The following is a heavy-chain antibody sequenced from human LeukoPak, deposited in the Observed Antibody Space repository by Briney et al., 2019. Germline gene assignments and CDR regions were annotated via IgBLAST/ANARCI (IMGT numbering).Heavy chain of an antibody. CDR1: GFTFGDYG. CDR2: IRSNTYGGST. D-gene: IGHD3-16*01. J-gene: IGHJ4*02. CDR3: TRGKVTYDY. V-gene: IGHV3-49*03. Sequence: GGSLRLSCEGSGFTFGDYGVGWFRQAPGKGLQWVTSIRSNTYGGSTEYAASVKGRFTISRDDSKSIAYLQMNSLKTEDTAVYYCTRGKVTYDYWGQGTLVTVSS.